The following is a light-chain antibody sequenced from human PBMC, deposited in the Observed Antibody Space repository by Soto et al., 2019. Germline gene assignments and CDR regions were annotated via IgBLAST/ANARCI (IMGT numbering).Light chain of an antibody. CDR1: QSVSSY. J-gene: IGKJ1*01. CDR3: QQYGSSPRT. Sequence: EIALTQSPGTLSLSPGERATLSFRASQSVSSYLAWYQQKPGQAPRLLIYDASNRATGIPDRFSGSGSGTDFTLTIRTLEPEDFAVYYCQQYGSSPRTFGQGTRWIS. CDR2: DAS. V-gene: IGKV3-20*01.